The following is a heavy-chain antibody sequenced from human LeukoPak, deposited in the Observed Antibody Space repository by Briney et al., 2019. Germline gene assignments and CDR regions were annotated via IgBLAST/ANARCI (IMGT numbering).Heavy chain of an antibody. CDR1: GFTFSSYA. V-gene: IGHV3-23*01. CDR3: AKSPEPGYSSGWYLDY. D-gene: IGHD6-19*01. CDR2: SSGSGGST. J-gene: IGHJ4*02. Sequence: GGSLRLSCAASGFTFSSYAMSWVRQAPGRGLEWVSASSGSGGSTYYAHSVKGRSTISRDNSKNTLYLQMNSLRAEDTAVYYCAKSPEPGYSSGWYLDYWGQGTLVTVSS.